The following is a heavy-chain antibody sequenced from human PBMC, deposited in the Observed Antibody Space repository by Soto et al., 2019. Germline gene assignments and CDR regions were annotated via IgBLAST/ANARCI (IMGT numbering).Heavy chain of an antibody. D-gene: IGHD3-10*01. Sequence: PSEPLSLTCTVSGRSIGSGGYYWSGIRQHPGKGLEWIGYIYYSGSTYYNPSLKSRVTISVDTSKNQFSLKLSSVTAADTAVYYCARAAYYYGWGRADGMDVWAKGTRVTASS. CDR1: GRSIGSGGYY. CDR3: ARAAYYYGWGRADGMDV. CDR2: IYYSGST. J-gene: IGHJ6*04. V-gene: IGHV4-31*02.